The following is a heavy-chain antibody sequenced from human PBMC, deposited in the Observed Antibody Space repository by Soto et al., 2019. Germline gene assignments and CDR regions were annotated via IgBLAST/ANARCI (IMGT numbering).Heavy chain of an antibody. CDR3: ARDTFGGAYDFLH. J-gene: IGHJ4*02. CDR1: GFTVSSFY. CDR2: ISSGGST. V-gene: IGHV3-66*01. Sequence: EVQLVESGGGLVQPGGSLRLSCAASGFTVSSFYMTWVRQAPGKGLQWVAVISSGGSTYYADSVKGRFTISRDNSKNPLYLEMNSLGAEDTAVYYCARDTFGGAYDFLHGGQGTLVTVSS. D-gene: IGHD3-3*01.